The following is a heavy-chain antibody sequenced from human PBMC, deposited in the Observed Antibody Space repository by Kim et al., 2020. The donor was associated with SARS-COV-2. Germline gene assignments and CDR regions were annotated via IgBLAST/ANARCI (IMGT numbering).Heavy chain of an antibody. D-gene: IGHD3-3*01. CDR2: INHSGST. CDR1: GGSFSGYY. CDR3: ARTLNDFWRGSRRFDP. J-gene: IGHJ5*02. V-gene: IGHV4-34*01. Sequence: SETLSLTCAVYGGSFSGYYWSWIRQPPGKGLEWIGEINHSGSTNYNPSLKSRVTILVDTTKNQFSLKLSSVTAADTAVYYCARTLNDFWRGSRRFDPWG.